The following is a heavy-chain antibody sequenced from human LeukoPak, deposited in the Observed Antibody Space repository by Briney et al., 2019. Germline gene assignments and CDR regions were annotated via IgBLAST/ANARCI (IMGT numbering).Heavy chain of an antibody. CDR2: ISGSGGST. V-gene: IGHV3-23*01. Sequence: PGGSLRLSCAASGFTFSSYAMTWVRQAPGKGLEWVSAISGSGGSTYYADSVKGRFTISRDNSKNTLYLQMNSLRADDTAVYYCAKGRYSYGYQRVDYWGQGTLVTVSP. D-gene: IGHD5-18*01. CDR1: GFTFSSYA. CDR3: AKGRYSYGYQRVDY. J-gene: IGHJ4*02.